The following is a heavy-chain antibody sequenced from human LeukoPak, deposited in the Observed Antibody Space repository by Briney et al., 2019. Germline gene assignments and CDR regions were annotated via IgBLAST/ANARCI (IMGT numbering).Heavy chain of an antibody. CDR3: ARGPFNYGSGRIFWFDP. CDR2: MNPNSGNT. D-gene: IGHD3-10*01. J-gene: IGHJ5*02. Sequence: GASVKVSCKASGYTFTSYDINWVRQATGQGLEWMGWMNPNSGNTGYAQKFQGRVTITRNTSISTAYMELSSLRSEDTAVYYCARGPFNYGSGRIFWFDPWGQGTLVTVSS. CDR1: GYTFTSYD. V-gene: IGHV1-8*03.